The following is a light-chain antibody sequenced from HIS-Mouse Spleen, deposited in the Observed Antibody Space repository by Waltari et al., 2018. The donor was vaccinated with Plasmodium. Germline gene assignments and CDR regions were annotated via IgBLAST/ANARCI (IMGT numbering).Light chain of an antibody. J-gene: IGLJ1*01. V-gene: IGLV2-11*01. Sequence: QSALTQPRPVSGSPGQVATISRTGTRSDVGGYNYVPWYQQHPGKSPKLMIYDVSKRPSGVPDRFSGSKSGNTASLTISGLQAEDEADYYCCSYAGSYTFVFGTGTKVTVL. CDR2: DVS. CDR3: CSYAGSYTFV. CDR1: RSDVGGYNY.